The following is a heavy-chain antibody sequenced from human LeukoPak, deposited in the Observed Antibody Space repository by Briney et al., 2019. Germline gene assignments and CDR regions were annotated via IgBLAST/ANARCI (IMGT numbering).Heavy chain of an antibody. V-gene: IGHV1-69*13. J-gene: IGHJ6*02. D-gene: IGHD6-19*01. CDR3: ATGRPYSSGWYGMDV. Sequence: SVKVSCKASGGTFSSYAISWVRQAPGQGLEWMGAIIPIFGTANYAQKFQGRVTITADESTSTAYMELSSLRSEDTAVYYCATGRPYSSGWYGMDVWGQGTTVTVSS. CDR2: IIPIFGTA. CDR1: GGTFSSYA.